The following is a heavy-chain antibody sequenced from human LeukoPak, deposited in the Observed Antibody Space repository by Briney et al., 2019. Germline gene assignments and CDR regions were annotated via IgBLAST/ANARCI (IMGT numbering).Heavy chain of an antibody. CDR1: GFTFDDYA. V-gene: IGHV3-9*01. J-gene: IGHJ4*02. Sequence: PGRSLRLSCAASGFTFDDYAMHWVRQAPGKGLEWVSGISWNSGSIGYADSVKGRFTISRDNAKNSLYLQMNSLRAEDTALYYCAKARWGIAAAGTNFDYRGQGTLVTVSS. D-gene: IGHD6-13*01. CDR3: AKARWGIAAAGTNFDY. CDR2: ISWNSGSI.